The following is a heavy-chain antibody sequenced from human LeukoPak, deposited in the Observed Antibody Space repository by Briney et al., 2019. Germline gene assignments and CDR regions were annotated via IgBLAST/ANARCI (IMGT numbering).Heavy chain of an antibody. Sequence: GGSLRLSCAASGFTFSSYSMNWVRQAPGKGLEWVSSISSSSSYIYYADSVKGRFTISRDNAKNSLYLQMNSLRAEDTAVYYCARDRGTTSSAGYYFDYWGQGTLVTVSS. CDR1: GFTFSSYS. J-gene: IGHJ4*02. CDR2: ISSSSSYI. V-gene: IGHV3-21*01. D-gene: IGHD6-6*01. CDR3: ARDRGTTSSAGYYFDY.